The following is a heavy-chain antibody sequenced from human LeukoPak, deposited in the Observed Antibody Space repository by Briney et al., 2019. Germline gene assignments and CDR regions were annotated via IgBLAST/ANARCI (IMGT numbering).Heavy chain of an antibody. Sequence: SETLSLTCAVYGGSFSGYYWSWIRQPPGKGLEWIGEINHSGSTNYNPSLKSRVTISVDTSKNQFSPKLSSVTAADTAVYYCARDYDSSGYYDYWGQGTLVTVSS. CDR3: ARDYDSSGYYDY. D-gene: IGHD3-22*01. CDR1: GGSFSGYY. J-gene: IGHJ4*02. V-gene: IGHV4-34*01. CDR2: INHSGST.